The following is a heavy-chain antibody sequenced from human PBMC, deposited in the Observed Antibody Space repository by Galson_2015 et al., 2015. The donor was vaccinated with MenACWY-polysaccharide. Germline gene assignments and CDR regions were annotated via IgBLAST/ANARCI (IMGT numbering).Heavy chain of an antibody. V-gene: IGHV4-61*02. D-gene: IGHD5-18*01. J-gene: IGHJ6*02. CDR2: IYTSGST. CDR1: GGSISSGSYY. CDR3: AREEWTQLWSYGLDV. Sequence: TLSLTCTVSGGSISSGSYYWSWIRQPAGKGLECIGRIYTSGSTNYNPSLKSRVTISIDTSKNQFSLKLSSVTAADTAVYYCAREEWTQLWSYGLDVWGQGTTVTVSS.